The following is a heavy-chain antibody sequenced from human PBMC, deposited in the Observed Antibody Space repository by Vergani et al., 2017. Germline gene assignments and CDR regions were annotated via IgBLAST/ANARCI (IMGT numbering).Heavy chain of an antibody. D-gene: IGHD3-9*01. Sequence: QLQLQESGPGLVKPSETLSLTCTVSGGSISSSSYYWGWIRQPPGKGLEWIGSIYYSGSTYYNPSLKSRVIISVDTSKNQFSLKLSSVTAADTAMYYCARHFYDILTHRRLWFDPWGQGTLVTVSS. J-gene: IGHJ5*02. V-gene: IGHV4-39*01. CDR3: ARHFYDILTHRRLWFDP. CDR2: IYYSGST. CDR1: GGSISSSSYY.